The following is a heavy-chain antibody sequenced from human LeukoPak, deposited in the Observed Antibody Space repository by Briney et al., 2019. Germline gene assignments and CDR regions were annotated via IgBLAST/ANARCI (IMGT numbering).Heavy chain of an antibody. D-gene: IGHD2-15*01. CDR2: IYWDDDK. CDR1: GFPLSTSGVG. V-gene: IGHV2-5*02. J-gene: IGHJ4*02. Sequence: SGPTLVKPTQTLTLTCTFSGFPLSTSGVGVGWIRQPPGKALEWLALIYWDDDKRYSPSLKSRLTITKDTSKNQVVLTMINMDPVDTATYYCAHSPYCSGGSCYSFYGDYFDYWGQGTLVTVSS. CDR3: AHSPYCSGGSCYSFYGDYFDY.